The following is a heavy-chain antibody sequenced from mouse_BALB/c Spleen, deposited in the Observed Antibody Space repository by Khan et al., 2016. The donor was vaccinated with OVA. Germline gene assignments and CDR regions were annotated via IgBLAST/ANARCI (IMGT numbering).Heavy chain of an antibody. CDR3: ARSTYRYAFVY. D-gene: IGHD2-14*01. Sequence: EVQLQESGPSLVKPSQTLSLTCSVTGDSITTGYWNWIRKFPGNKLEYMGYIIYTGYTYYNPSLQSRISITRHTSNNQYYLQLNSVTDEDTATYYCARSTYRYAFVYWGQGTLVTVSA. CDR2: IIYTGYT. V-gene: IGHV3-8*02. J-gene: IGHJ3*01. CDR1: GDSITTGY.